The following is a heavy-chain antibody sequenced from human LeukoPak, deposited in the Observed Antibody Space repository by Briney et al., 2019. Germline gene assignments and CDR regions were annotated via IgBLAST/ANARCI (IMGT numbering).Heavy chain of an antibody. Sequence: GGSLRLSCAASGFTFSSYAMSWVRQAPGKGLEWVSAISGSGGSTYYADSVKGRFAISRDNSKNTLYLQMNSLRAEDTAVYYCAKRRIQLWFYDYWGQGTLVTVSS. CDR1: GFTFSSYA. D-gene: IGHD5-18*01. J-gene: IGHJ4*02. CDR2: ISGSGGST. V-gene: IGHV3-23*01. CDR3: AKRRIQLWFYDY.